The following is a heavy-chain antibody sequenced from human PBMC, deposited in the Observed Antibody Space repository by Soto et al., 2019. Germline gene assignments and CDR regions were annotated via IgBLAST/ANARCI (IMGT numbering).Heavy chain of an antibody. Sequence: PSETLSLTCTVSGGSISSGDYYWSWIRQPPGKGLEWIGYIYYSGSTYYNPSLKSRVTISVDTSKNQFSLKLSSVTAADTAVYYCARERGRFIYFYYGMEVWDPGTTVTVSS. V-gene: IGHV4-30-4*01. CDR3: ARERGRFIYFYYGMEV. CDR2: IYYSGST. D-gene: IGHD3-16*01. J-gene: IGHJ6*02. CDR1: GGSISSGDYY.